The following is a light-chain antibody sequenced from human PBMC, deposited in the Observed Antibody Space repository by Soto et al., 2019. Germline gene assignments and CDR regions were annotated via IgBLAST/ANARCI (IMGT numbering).Light chain of an antibody. CDR3: QQSYTHPWT. V-gene: IGKV1-39*01. CDR1: QNIKNY. CDR2: AAS. Sequence: DIQMTQSPSSLSASIGDRVTISCRASQNIKNYLNWYQHQRGKAPKLLVYAASTLQGRVPSRFAGSGSGKAFTLTISRLLPEDFATYFRQQSYTHPWTFGQGTTVEI. J-gene: IGKJ1*01.